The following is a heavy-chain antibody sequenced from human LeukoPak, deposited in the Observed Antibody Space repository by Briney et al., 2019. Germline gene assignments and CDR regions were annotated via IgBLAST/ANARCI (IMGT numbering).Heavy chain of an antibody. CDR3: AREASGSPEYFDS. CDR1: SGSFGAHY. CDR2: IDHSGSS. D-gene: IGHD1-26*01. Sequence: SETLSLTCAVYSGSFGAHYWSWIRQPPGKGLEWIGEIDHSGSSNCNPSLKSRVTISVDTSKNQFSLKVNSVTAADTAVYYCAREASGSPEYFDSWGQGTLVTVSS. J-gene: IGHJ4*02. V-gene: IGHV4-34*01.